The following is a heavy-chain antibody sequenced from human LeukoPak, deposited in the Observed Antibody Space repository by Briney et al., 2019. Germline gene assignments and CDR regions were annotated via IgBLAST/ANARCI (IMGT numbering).Heavy chain of an antibody. CDR2: ISSSSSYI. Sequence: GGSLRLSCAASGFTFSSYSMNWVRQAPGKGLEWVSSISSSSSYIYYADSVKGRFTISRDNAKNSLYLQMNSLRAEDTAVYYCARPHITIFGVVNAFDIWGQGTMVTVSS. CDR3: ARPHITIFGVVNAFDI. D-gene: IGHD3-3*01. CDR1: GFTFSSYS. J-gene: IGHJ3*02. V-gene: IGHV3-21*01.